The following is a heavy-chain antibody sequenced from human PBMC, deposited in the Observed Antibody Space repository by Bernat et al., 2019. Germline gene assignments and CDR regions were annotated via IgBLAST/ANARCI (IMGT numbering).Heavy chain of an antibody. V-gene: IGHV4-39*01. D-gene: IGHD4-4*01. CDR2: IYYSGST. Sequence: QLQLQESGPGLVKPSETLSLTCTVSGGSISSSSYYWGWIRQPPGKGLEGIGSIYYSGSTYYNPSLKSRVTISVDTSKNQFSLKLSYVTAADTAVYYCARHRNPYYVDYWGQGTLVTVSS. CDR3: ARHRNPYYVDY. J-gene: IGHJ4*02. CDR1: GGSISSSSYY.